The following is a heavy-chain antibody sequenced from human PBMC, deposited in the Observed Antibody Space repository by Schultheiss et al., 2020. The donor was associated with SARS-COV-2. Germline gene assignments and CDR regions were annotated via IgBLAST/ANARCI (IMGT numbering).Heavy chain of an antibody. D-gene: IGHD2-15*01. CDR2: INHRGIS. J-gene: IGHJ5*01. Sequence: GSFSGNSWSWIRQPPGKGLEWLGEINHRGISNYKASFKSRVTISADTSKNQFSLKVTSVTAADTAVYYCARHRAVGVPTTFDSWGQGTLVTVSS. V-gene: IGHV4-34*01. CDR3: ARHRAVGVPTTFDS. CDR1: GSFSGNS.